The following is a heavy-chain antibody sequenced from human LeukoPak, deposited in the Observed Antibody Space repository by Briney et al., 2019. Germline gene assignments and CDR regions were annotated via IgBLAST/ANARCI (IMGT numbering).Heavy chain of an antibody. V-gene: IGHV4-30-4*01. Sequence: SETLSLTCTVSGGSISSGDYYWSWIRQPPGKGLEWIAYMYYSGSTYYNPSLKSRVTMSADTSKNQLSLKLSSVTAADTAVYYCARPYYYDSRIDPWGQGPRSPSP. CDR3: ARPYYYDSRIDP. CDR2: MYYSGST. D-gene: IGHD3-22*01. J-gene: IGHJ5*02. CDR1: GGSISSGDYY.